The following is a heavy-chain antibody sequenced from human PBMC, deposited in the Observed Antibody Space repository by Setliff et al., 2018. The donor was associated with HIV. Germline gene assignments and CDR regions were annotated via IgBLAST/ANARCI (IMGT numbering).Heavy chain of an antibody. Sequence: PSETLSLTCTVSGLSMSYNYWTWIRQSPGKGLEWIGYVHYSGSTRYNPSLKSRVTISVDTSKKKFSLKLTSMTATDTAVYYCASEKKAWSVSDSFYEHWGQGVPVTVSS. CDR1: GLSMSYNY. CDR3: ASEKKAWSVSDSFYEH. CDR2: VHYSGST. J-gene: IGHJ4*02. V-gene: IGHV4-59*01. D-gene: IGHD3-3*01.